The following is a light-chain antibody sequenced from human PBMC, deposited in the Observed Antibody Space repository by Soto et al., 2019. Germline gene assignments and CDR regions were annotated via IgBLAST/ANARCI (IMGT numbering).Light chain of an antibody. CDR2: DAS. J-gene: IGKJ3*01. CDR1: QSVSSSY. V-gene: IGKV3-20*01. Sequence: IVLTQSPGTLSLSPGERATLSCRASQSVSSSYLAWYQQKPGQAPRLLIYDASSRATGIPDRFSGSGSGTDFTLTISRLEPEDFAVYYCLQHGSSPFTFGPGTKVDIK. CDR3: LQHGSSPFT.